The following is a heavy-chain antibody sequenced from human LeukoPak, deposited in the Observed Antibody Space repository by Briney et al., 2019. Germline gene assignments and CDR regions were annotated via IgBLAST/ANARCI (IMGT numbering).Heavy chain of an antibody. CDR2: VYYSGST. V-gene: IGHV4-59*01. D-gene: IGHD3-3*01. CDR3: ARGAYYDFWSGYSDWFDP. J-gene: IGHJ5*02. Sequence: TSETLSLTCTVSGGPISSYYWSWIRQPPGKGLEWIGYVYYSGSTNYNPSLKSRVTISVDTSKNQFSLKLSSVTAADTAVYYCARGAYYDFWSGYSDWFDPWGQGTLVTVSS. CDR1: GGPISSYY.